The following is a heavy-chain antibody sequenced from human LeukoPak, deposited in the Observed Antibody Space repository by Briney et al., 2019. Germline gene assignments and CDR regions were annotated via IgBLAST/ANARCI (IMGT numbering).Heavy chain of an antibody. D-gene: IGHD6-13*01. CDR3: ARMGIAAYDGFDI. Sequence: GESLKISCQGSGYSFTTYWIGWVRQMPGKGLEWMGIIYPGDSDSRYSPSFQGQVTISADKSISTAYLQWSSLKASDTAMYYCARMGIAAYDGFDIWGQGTMVTVSS. CDR1: GYSFTTYW. J-gene: IGHJ3*02. V-gene: IGHV5-51*01. CDR2: IYPGDSDS.